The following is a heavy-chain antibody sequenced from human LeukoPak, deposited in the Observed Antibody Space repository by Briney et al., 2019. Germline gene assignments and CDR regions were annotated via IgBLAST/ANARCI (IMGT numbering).Heavy chain of an antibody. CDR2: KRYDGSNK. CDR1: GFSFSRYD. D-gene: IGHD3-3*01. CDR3: AKDRQTITIFGVVNTPRANFDY. J-gene: IGHJ4*02. V-gene: IGHV3-30*02. Sequence: PGRCLRLSCAASGFSFSRYDIHWVRQAPGKRLEWVAFKRYDGSNKNYADSVKGRFTISRDNFMSTVYLQMNSLRAEDTAVYYCAKDRQTITIFGVVNTPRANFDYWGQGTLVTVSS.